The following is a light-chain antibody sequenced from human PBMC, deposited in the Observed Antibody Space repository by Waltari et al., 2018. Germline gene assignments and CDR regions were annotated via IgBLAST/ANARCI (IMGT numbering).Light chain of an antibody. V-gene: IGKV4-1*01. CDR2: WAP. J-gene: IGKJ1*01. CDR3: QQYLRTPPT. Sequence: DIVMTQSPGSLAVSLGERATINCRSSRSIFYSSRYKDYLAWYQPRPGQPPRLIISWAPTRESGVPDRFIGSGSETDFTLTITSLQAEDVAVYYCQQYLRTPPTFGQGTKVEI. CDR1: RSIFYSSRYKDY.